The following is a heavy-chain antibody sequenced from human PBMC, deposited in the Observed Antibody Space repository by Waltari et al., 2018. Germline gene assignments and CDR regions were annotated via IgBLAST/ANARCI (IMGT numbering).Heavy chain of an antibody. CDR3: AKGGYGGNGVPFDY. V-gene: IGHV3-43D*04. Sequence: EVQLVESGGVVVQPGGSLRLSCAASGFTFDDYAMHGVRQAPGKGLEWVSLISWDGGSTYYADSVKGRFTISRDNSKNSLYLKMNSLRAEDTALYYCAKGGYGGNGVPFDYWGQGTLVTVSS. J-gene: IGHJ4*02. CDR1: GFTFDDYA. CDR2: ISWDGGST. D-gene: IGHD4-17*01.